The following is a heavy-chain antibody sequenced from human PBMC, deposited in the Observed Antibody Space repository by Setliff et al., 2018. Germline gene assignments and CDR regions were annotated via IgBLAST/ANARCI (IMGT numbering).Heavy chain of an antibody. D-gene: IGHD6-19*01. CDR3: TKGRAQWLAFDAYDI. Sequence: GGSLRLSCAASGFTFSSYSMNWVRQAPGKGLEWVSYISSSSSTIYYADSVKGRFTISRDNSNNTVFLEMSSLRVEDTALYYCTKGRAQWLAFDAYDIWGQGTMVTVSS. CDR1: GFTFSSYS. V-gene: IGHV3-48*04. CDR2: ISSSSSTI. J-gene: IGHJ3*02.